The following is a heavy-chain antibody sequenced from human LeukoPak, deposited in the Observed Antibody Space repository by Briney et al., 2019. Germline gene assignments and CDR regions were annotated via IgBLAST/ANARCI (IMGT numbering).Heavy chain of an antibody. J-gene: IGHJ4*02. D-gene: IGHD6-19*01. CDR2: IYYSGST. CDR3: ARASPTSIAVYY. CDR1: GGSISSGGYY. V-gene: IGHV4-31*03. Sequence: SETLSLTCTVSGGSISSGGYYWSWIRQHPGKGLEWIGYIYYSGSTYYNPSLKSRVTISVDTSMNQFSLKLSSVTAADTAVYYCARASPTSIAVYYWGQGTLVTVSS.